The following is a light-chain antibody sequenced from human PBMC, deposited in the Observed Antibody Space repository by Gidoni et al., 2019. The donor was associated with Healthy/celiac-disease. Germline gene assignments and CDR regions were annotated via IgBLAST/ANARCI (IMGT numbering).Light chain of an antibody. V-gene: IGKV1-9*01. J-gene: IGKJ2*01. CDR2: AAS. CDR1: QGISSY. CDR3: QQLNSYPHT. Sequence: DIQLTQSPSFLSTSVGDRVTITCRASQGISSYLAWYQQKPGKAPKRLIYAASTLQSVVTSRFSGRGAGTEFTLTISSLQPEDFATYYCQQLNSYPHTFGQGTKLEIK.